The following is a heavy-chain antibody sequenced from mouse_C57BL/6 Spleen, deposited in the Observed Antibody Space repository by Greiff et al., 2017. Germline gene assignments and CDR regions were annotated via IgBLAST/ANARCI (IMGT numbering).Heavy chain of an antibody. D-gene: IGHD2-13*01. V-gene: IGHV5-4*01. CDR2: ISDGGSYT. CDR1: GFTFSSYA. Sequence: EVHLVESGGGLVKPGGSLKLSCAASGFTFSSYAMSWVRQTPEKRLEWVATISDGGSYTYYPDNVKGRFTISRDNAKNNLYLQMSHLKSEDTAMYYCAREVSVGRAMDYWGQGTSVTVSS. CDR3: AREVSVGRAMDY. J-gene: IGHJ4*01.